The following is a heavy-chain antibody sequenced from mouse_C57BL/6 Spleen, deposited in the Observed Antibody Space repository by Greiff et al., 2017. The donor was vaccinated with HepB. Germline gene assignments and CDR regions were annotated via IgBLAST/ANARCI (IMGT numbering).Heavy chain of an antibody. CDR2: IYPGSGST. CDR1: GYTFTSYW. Sequence: QVQLQQPGAELVKPGASVKMSCKASGYTFTSYWITWVKQRPGQGLEWIGDIYPGSGSTTYNEKFKSKATLTVDTSSSTAYMQLSSLTSEDSAVYYCARRGGGYSYFDYWGQSTTLTVSS. D-gene: IGHD2-3*01. CDR3: ARRGGGYSYFDY. J-gene: IGHJ2*01. V-gene: IGHV1-55*01.